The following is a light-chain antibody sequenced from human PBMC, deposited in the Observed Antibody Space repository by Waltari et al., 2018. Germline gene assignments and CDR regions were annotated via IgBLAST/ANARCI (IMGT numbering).Light chain of an antibody. CDR2: HAS. Sequence: EIVLTQSPGTVSLSPGDRATLSCWASPSVRIYLAWYQQKPGQAPRLLIYHASTRVTGIPDRFSASGSGTDFSLTISRLEPEDFAMYYCQQYVESPATFGQGTKVEIK. V-gene: IGKV3-20*01. CDR3: QQYVESPAT. CDR1: PSVRIY. J-gene: IGKJ1*01.